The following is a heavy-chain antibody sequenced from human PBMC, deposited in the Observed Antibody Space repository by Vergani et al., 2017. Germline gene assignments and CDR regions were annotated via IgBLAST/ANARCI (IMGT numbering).Heavy chain of an antibody. CDR1: GYSISSGYY. D-gene: IGHD2-2*01. Sequence: QVQLQESGPGLVKPSETLSLTCAVSGYSISSGYYWGWIRQHPGKGLEWIGSIYHSGSTYYNPSLKSRVTISVDTSKNQFSLKLSSVTAADTAVYYCARRCSSTSCYDYWGQGTLVTVSS. V-gene: IGHV4-38-2*01. CDR3: ARRCSSTSCYDY. J-gene: IGHJ4*02. CDR2: IYHSGST.